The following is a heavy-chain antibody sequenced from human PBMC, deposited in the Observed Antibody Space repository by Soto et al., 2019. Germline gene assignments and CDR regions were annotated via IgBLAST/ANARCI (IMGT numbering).Heavy chain of an antibody. Sequence: SETLSLTCTVSGGSIITSSDYWCWIRQPPGKGLEWIGNIYYSGSTYNNPSLKSRVTISVDTSKNQFSLKLTSVTAADTAVYYCARGGSGSNGYPVGYWGQGTLVTVSS. V-gene: IGHV4-39*01. CDR3: ARGGSGSNGYPVGY. J-gene: IGHJ4*02. CDR1: GGSIITSSDY. CDR2: IYYSGST. D-gene: IGHD3-22*01.